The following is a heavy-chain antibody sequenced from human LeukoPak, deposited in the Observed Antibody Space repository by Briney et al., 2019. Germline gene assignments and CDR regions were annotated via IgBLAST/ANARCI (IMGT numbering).Heavy chain of an antibody. V-gene: IGHV3-9*01. J-gene: IGHJ4*02. Sequence: GGSLRLSCAASGFTFNTYSMNWVRQAPGKGLEWVSGISWNSGSIGYADSVKGRFTNSRDNAKNSLYLQMNSLRAEDTAVYYCARDNLAAAGTGLVDYWGQGTLVTVSS. CDR2: ISWNSGSI. CDR3: ARDNLAAAGTGLVDY. D-gene: IGHD6-13*01. CDR1: GFTFNTYS.